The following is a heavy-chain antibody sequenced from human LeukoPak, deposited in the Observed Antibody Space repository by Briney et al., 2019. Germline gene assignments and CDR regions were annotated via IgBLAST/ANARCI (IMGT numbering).Heavy chain of an antibody. CDR1: GYTFTGYY. CDR3: ARVGECYYDSSGYAMDF. D-gene: IGHD3-22*01. J-gene: IGHJ4*02. Sequence: ASVKVPCKASGYTFTGYYMHWVRQAPGKGLEWMGWINPKSGGTNYAQKLQGRVTKPRHTSIRTAYMALSRLRSDDTAVYDCARVGECYYDSSGYAMDFWGQGTRVTVSS. CDR2: INPKSGGT. V-gene: IGHV1-2*02.